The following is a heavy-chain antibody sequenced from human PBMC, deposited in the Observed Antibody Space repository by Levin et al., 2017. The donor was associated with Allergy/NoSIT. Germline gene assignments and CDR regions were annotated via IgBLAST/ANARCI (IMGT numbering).Heavy chain of an antibody. CDR1: GDSINNYY. CDR2: IYYSGGT. CDR3: ARQPVNTASFDS. J-gene: IGHJ4*02. D-gene: IGHD2-21*02. V-gene: IGHV4-59*08. Sequence: KAGGSLRLSCTVSGDSINNYYWSWIRQPPGKGLEWIAYIYYSGGTNYNPSLKSRVTISVDTSKNQFSLKLSSVTATDTAVYYCARQPVNTASFDSWGQGALVTV.